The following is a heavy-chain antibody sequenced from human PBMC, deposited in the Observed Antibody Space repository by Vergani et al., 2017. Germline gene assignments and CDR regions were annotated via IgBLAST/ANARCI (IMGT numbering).Heavy chain of an antibody. D-gene: IGHD6-13*01. CDR1: GYTFTSYG. V-gene: IGHV1-18*01. Sequence: QVQLVQSGAEVKKPGASVKVSCKASGYTFTSYGISWMRQAPGQGLEWMGWISAYNGNTNYAQKLQGRVTMTTDTSTSTAYMELRSLRSDDTAVYYCASTSSCYEADYYYYGMDVWGQGTTVTVSS. CDR3: ASTSSCYEADYYYYGMDV. CDR2: ISAYNGNT. J-gene: IGHJ6*02.